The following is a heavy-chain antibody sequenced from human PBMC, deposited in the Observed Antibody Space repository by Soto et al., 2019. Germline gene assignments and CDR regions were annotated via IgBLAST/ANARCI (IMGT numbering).Heavy chain of an antibody. CDR1: GFSLSTSGVG. D-gene: IGHD3-10*01. V-gene: IGHV2-5*02. J-gene: IGHJ4*02. CDR3: AHRGSGLSHFDY. CDR2: IYWDDDK. Sequence: QITLKESGPTLVKPTQTLTLTCTFSGFSLSTSGVGVCWILQPPGKALEWLALIYWDDDKRYSPSLKSRLTITKDTSKNQVVLTMTNMDPVDTATYYCAHRGSGLSHFDYRGQGTLVTVSS.